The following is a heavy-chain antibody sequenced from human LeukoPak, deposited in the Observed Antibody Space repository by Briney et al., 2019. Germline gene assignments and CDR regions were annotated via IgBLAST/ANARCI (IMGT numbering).Heavy chain of an antibody. Sequence: PSETLSLTCTVSGGSISSYYWSWIRQPAGKGLEWIGHIYTSGSTNYNPSLKSRVTMSVDTSKSQFSLKLSSVTAADTAVYYCARDQYYYDSSGYHDAFDIWGQGTMVTVSS. CDR3: ARDQYYYDSSGYHDAFDI. J-gene: IGHJ3*02. D-gene: IGHD3-22*01. CDR1: GGSISSYY. CDR2: IYTSGST. V-gene: IGHV4-4*07.